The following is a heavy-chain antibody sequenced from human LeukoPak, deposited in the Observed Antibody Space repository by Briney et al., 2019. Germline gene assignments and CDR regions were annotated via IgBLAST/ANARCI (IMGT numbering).Heavy chain of an antibody. Sequence: GGSLRLSCAASGFTFSSYAMHWVRQAPGKGLEWVAFIRYDGSNKYYADSVKGRFTISRDNSKNTLYLQMNSLRTEDTAVYYCAKDQWIYGNSFGYFDYWGQGTLVTVSS. CDR1: GFTFSSYA. CDR3: AKDQWIYGNSFGYFDY. CDR2: IRYDGSNK. V-gene: IGHV3-30*02. D-gene: IGHD5-18*01. J-gene: IGHJ4*02.